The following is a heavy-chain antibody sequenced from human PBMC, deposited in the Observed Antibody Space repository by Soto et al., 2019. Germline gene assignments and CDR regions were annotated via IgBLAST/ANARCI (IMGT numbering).Heavy chain of an antibody. CDR3: ARDQDFWSGSPVGYMDV. V-gene: IGHV3-21*01. CDR2: ISSSSSYI. CDR1: GFTFSSYS. D-gene: IGHD3-3*01. J-gene: IGHJ6*03. Sequence: SGGSLRLSCAASGFTFSSYSMNWVRQAPGKGLEWVSSISSSSSYIYYADSVKGRFTISRDNAKNSLYLQMNSLRAEDTAVYYCARDQDFWSGSPVGYMDVWGKGTTVTVSS.